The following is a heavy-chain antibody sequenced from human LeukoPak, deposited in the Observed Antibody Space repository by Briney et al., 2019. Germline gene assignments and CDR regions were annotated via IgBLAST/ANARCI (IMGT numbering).Heavy chain of an antibody. Sequence: SETLSLTCAVYGGSFSGYYWSWIRQPPGKGLEWIGDINHSGSTNYNPSLKSRITVSVDTSKNQFSLKLSSVTAADTAVYYCAREEGSSWYQNWFDPWGQGTLVTVSS. CDR2: INHSGST. D-gene: IGHD6-13*01. V-gene: IGHV4-34*01. J-gene: IGHJ5*02. CDR1: GGSFSGYY. CDR3: AREEGSSWYQNWFDP.